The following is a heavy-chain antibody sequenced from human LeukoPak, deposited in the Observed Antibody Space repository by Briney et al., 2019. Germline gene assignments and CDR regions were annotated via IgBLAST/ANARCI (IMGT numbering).Heavy chain of an antibody. D-gene: IGHD5-18*01. CDR3: AKDRGGYSYGSPDY. V-gene: IGHV3-43D*03. J-gene: IGHJ4*02. Sequence: PGGSLRLSCAASGYTFDDYAMHWVRQAPGKGREWVSLISWDGGSTYYADSVKGRFTISRDNSKNSLYLQMNSLRAEDTALYYYAKDRGGYSYGSPDYWGQGTLVTVSS. CDR2: ISWDGGST. CDR1: GYTFDDYA.